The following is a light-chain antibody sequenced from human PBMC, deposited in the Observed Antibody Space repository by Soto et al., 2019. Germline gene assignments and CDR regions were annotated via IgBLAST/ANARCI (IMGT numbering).Light chain of an antibody. CDR2: APS. Sequence: DIQMTQSPSSLSASVGDRVTITCRASRGIYTHLAWYQQKPGNAPKLLIYAPSTLQSGGPSRFIASGSGTDIILTISALQSDDVGTYFCQTYDKASWTFGPGTRV. J-gene: IGKJ1*01. CDR3: QTYDKASWT. CDR1: RGIYTH. V-gene: IGKV1-27*01.